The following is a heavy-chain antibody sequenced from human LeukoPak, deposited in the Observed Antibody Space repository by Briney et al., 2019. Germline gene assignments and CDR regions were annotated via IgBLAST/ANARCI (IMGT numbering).Heavy chain of an antibody. Sequence: ASVKVSCKASGYSFNAFDIHWVRQAPGQGLEWVGRINPNSGATDHAQKFRAGVTLTRDTTTNTVYMELSSLKSDDTAVYYCARDGSHWSSFHYWGQGTLVIVSS. V-gene: IGHV1-2*06. CDR1: GYSFNAFD. CDR2: INPNSGAT. CDR3: ARDGSHWSSFHY. J-gene: IGHJ4*02. D-gene: IGHD6-19*01.